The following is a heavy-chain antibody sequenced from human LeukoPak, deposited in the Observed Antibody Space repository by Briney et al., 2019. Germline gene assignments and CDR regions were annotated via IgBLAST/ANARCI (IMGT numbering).Heavy chain of an antibody. J-gene: IGHJ4*02. Sequence: PGGPLRLSCAASGFTFCSHNMNCVREAPGRGLEWVSSISGRCNYIFYADSVKGRFTISRDSAKNSLSLQMNSLRAEDTAVYYCAKDQGFDYYDSSGYYLDYWGQGTLVTVSS. V-gene: IGHV3-21*01. CDR2: ISGRCNYI. D-gene: IGHD3-22*01. CDR1: GFTFCSHN. CDR3: AKDQGFDYYDSSGYYLDY.